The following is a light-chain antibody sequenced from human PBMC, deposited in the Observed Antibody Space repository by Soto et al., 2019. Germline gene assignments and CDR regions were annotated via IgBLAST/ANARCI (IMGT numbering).Light chain of an antibody. Sequence: DIHMTQSPSTLSASVGDRVTITCRASQSISVWLAWYQQKPGKAPNLLIYKTSSLETGVPSRFSGSGSGTEFTLTISSLQPDDFATYSCQHYNDYSWTFDQGTKVEIK. J-gene: IGKJ1*01. CDR3: QHYNDYSWT. CDR1: QSISVW. CDR2: KTS. V-gene: IGKV1-5*03.